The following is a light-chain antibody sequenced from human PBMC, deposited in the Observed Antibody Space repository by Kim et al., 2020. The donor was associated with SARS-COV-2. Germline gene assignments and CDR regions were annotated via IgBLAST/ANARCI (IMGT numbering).Light chain of an antibody. J-gene: IGKJ1*01. CDR2: GAS. Sequence: PGESATLSCRASQSVSSTYLAWYQQKPGQAPRLLISGASKRAAGFPDRFSGSGSGTDFTLTISRLEPEDFAVYYCQQYGTTPLTFGQGTKVDIK. CDR3: QQYGTTPLT. CDR1: QSVSSTY. V-gene: IGKV3-20*01.